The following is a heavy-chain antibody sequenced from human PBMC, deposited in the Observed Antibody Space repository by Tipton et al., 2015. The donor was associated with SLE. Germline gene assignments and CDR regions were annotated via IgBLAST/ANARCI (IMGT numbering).Heavy chain of an antibody. J-gene: IGHJ3*02. D-gene: IGHD2-15*01. V-gene: IGHV4-34*01. CDR2: INHSGST. CDR1: GGSFSGYY. Sequence: LRLSCAVYGGSFSGYYWSWIRQPPGKGLEWIGEINHSGSTNYNPSLKSRVTISVDTSKNQFSLKLSSVTAADTAVYYCARQDPVVAAHAFDIWGQGTMVTVSS. CDR3: ARQDPVVAAHAFDI.